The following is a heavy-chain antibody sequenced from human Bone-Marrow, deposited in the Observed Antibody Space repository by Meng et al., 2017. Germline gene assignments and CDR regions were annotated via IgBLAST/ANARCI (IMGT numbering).Heavy chain of an antibody. Sequence: QVVLGHAVAEVKKPGASVKISCKASGYTFTGYYMHWVRQAPEQGLGWMGRINPNSGGTNYAQKFQGRVTMTRDTSISTAYMELSRLRSDDTAVYYCARDGPSSGWYLIDYWGQGTLVTVSS. CDR3: ARDGPSSGWYLIDY. D-gene: IGHD6-19*01. J-gene: IGHJ4*02. CDR2: INPNSGGT. V-gene: IGHV1-2*06. CDR1: GYTFTGYY.